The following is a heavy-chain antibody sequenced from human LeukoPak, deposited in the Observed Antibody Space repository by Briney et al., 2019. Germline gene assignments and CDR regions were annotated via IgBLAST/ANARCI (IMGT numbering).Heavy chain of an antibody. CDR1: GYTFTGYY. CDR2: INPNSGGT. CDR3: ARDFRAAMVSDWFDP. D-gene: IGHD5-18*01. V-gene: IGHV1-2*02. Sequence: ASVKVSCKASGYTFTGYYMHWVRQAPGQGLEWMGWINPNSGGTNYAQKFQGRVTMTRDTSISTAYMELSRLRSDDAAVYYCARDFRAAMVSDWFDPWGQGTLVTVSS. J-gene: IGHJ5*02.